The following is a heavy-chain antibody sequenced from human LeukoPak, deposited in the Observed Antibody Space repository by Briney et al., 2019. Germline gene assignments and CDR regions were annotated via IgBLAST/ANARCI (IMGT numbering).Heavy chain of an antibody. D-gene: IGHD3-10*01. CDR2: INHDGFEK. CDR3: TTPYTRQRGVVDY. J-gene: IGHJ4*02. V-gene: IGHV3-7*03. CDR1: GFTFSNYY. Sequence: GGSLRLSCTASGFTFSNYYMTWVRQAPGKGPEWVANINHDGFEKNYVDSVRGRFTISRDNTKSSLYLQMNSLRAEDTAVYYCTTPYTRQRGVVDYWGQGTLVTVSS.